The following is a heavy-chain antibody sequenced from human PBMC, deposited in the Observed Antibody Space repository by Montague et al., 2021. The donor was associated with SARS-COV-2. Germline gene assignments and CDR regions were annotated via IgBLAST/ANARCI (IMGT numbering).Heavy chain of an antibody. Sequence: TLSLTCTVSGGSISSVSYYWSWIRQPAGKGLEWIGRIYTSGSTNYNPSLKSRVTISVDTSKNQFSLKLSSVTAADTAVYYCARGYCSSTSCYSLDYWGQGTLVTVSS. CDR2: IYTSGST. CDR3: ARGYCSSTSCYSLDY. CDR1: GGSISSVSYY. V-gene: IGHV4-61*02. J-gene: IGHJ4*02. D-gene: IGHD2-2*02.